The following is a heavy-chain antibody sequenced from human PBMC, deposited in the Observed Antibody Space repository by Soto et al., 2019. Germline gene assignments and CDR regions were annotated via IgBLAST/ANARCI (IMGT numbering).Heavy chain of an antibody. Sequence: QVQLQQWGAGLLKPSETLSLTCAVYGGSFSGYYWSWIRQPPGKGLEWIGEINHSGSTNYNPSLKSRVTISVDTSKNQFSLKLSSVTAADKAVYYCARGLSCRGYWLWGMDVLGQGTTVTVSS. D-gene: IGHD2-21*01. CDR2: INHSGST. CDR1: GGSFSGYY. J-gene: IGHJ6*02. V-gene: IGHV4-34*01. CDR3: ARGLSCRGYWLWGMDV.